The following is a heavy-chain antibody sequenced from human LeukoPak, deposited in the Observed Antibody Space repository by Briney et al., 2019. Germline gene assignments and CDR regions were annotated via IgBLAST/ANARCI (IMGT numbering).Heavy chain of an antibody. D-gene: IGHD3-9*01. CDR2: ISSSSSYI. Sequence: GGSLRLSCAASGFTFSSYSMNWVRQAPGKGLEWVSSISSSSSYIYYADSVKGRFTISRDNAKNSLYLQMNSLRAEDTAVYYCARDRKTYYDILTGPYGMDVWGQGTTVTVSS. J-gene: IGHJ6*02. CDR1: GFTFSSYS. CDR3: ARDRKTYYDILTGPYGMDV. V-gene: IGHV3-21*01.